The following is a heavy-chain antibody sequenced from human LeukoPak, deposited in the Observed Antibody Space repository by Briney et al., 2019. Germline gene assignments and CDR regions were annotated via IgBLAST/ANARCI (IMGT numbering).Heavy chain of an antibody. D-gene: IGHD1-26*01. CDR1: GFTFSSYW. J-gene: IGHJ6*02. CDR2: IKQDGSEK. CDR3: ARDRIVGATNYYYYGMDV. V-gene: IGHV3-7*01. Sequence: GGSLRLSCAASGFTFSSYWMSWVRQAPGKGLEWVANIKQDGSEKYYVDSVKGRFTISRDNAKNSLYLQMNSLRAEDTAVYYCARDRIVGATNYYYYGMDVWGQGTTVTVSS.